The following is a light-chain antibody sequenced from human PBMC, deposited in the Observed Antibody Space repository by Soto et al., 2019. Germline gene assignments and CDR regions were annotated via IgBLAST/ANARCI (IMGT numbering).Light chain of an antibody. V-gene: IGKV1-16*01. CDR3: QQYHSYPAS. J-gene: IGKJ1*01. CDR2: DAS. Sequence: DIQMTQSPSSLSASVGDRVTITCRASQGISSFLAWFQQKPGKAPKSLIYDASTLQSGVSSRFSGSGSDTQFTRTISSLQPEDFATYYCQQYHSYPASFGQGTKVEIK. CDR1: QGISSF.